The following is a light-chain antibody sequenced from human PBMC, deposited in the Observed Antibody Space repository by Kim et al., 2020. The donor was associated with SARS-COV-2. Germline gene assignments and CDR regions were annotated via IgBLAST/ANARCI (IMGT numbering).Light chain of an antibody. CDR2: DKN. Sequence: SSELTQDPSVSVALGQTVRITCQGDSLRSYDASWYRQKPGQAPILVIFDKNNRPSGIPDRFSGSDSGNTASLIISGAQAEDEADYYCASRDNGGTSWVFGGGTQLNVL. J-gene: IGLJ3*02. V-gene: IGLV3-19*01. CDR1: SLRSYD. CDR3: ASRDNGGTSWV.